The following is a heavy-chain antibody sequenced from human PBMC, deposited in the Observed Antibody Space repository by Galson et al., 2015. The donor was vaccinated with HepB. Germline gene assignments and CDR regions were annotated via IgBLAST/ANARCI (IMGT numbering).Heavy chain of an antibody. CDR3: AREGLTETGGYYYYYYGMDV. CDR1: GFTFSSYS. D-gene: IGHD1/OR15-1a*01. J-gene: IGHJ6*02. Sequence: SLRLSCAAYGFTFSSYSMNWVRQAPGKGLEWVSYISSSSSTIYYADSVKGRFTISRDNAKNSLYLQMNSLRDEDTAVYYCAREGLTETGGYYYYYYGMDVWGQGTTVTVSS. CDR2: ISSSSSTI. V-gene: IGHV3-48*02.